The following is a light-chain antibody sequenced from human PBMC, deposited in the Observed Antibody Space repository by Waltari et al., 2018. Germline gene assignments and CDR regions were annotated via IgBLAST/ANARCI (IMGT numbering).Light chain of an antibody. CDR1: RSVSSY. V-gene: IGKV3-11*01. Sequence: EVVLTQSPATLSLSPGERATLSCRASRSVSSYLAWYQQKPGQAPRLLIYDASNRATCIPARFSGSGSGTDFTLTISTLEPEDFAVYYCQQRSNWLALTFGGGTTVEIK. CDR3: QQRSNWLALT. CDR2: DAS. J-gene: IGKJ4*01.